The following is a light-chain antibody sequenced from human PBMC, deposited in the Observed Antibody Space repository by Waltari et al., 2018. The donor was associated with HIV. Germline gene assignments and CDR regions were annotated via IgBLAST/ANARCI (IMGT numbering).Light chain of an antibody. CDR1: HDISNI. CDR2: DAS. J-gene: IGKJ3*01. CDR3: QQYDILPFT. V-gene: IGKV1-33*01. Sequence: DIQMTQSPSSLSASVGDRVTITCRASHDISNILNWYQQKPGKAPKRLIYDASNLETGVPSRFSGSGSGTDFAFTISSLQPEDFATYYCQQYDILPFTFGPGTKVDIK.